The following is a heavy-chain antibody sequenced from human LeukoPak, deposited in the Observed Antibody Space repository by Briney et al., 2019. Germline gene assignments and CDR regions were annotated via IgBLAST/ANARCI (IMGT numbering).Heavy chain of an antibody. V-gene: IGHV3-7*03. J-gene: IGHJ4*02. CDR2: IKQDGSEK. Sequence: PGGSLRLSCAASGFTFSSYWMSWVRQAPGKGLEWVANIKQDGSEKYYVDSVKGRFTISRDNAKNSLYLQMNSLRAEDTALYYCARDDAAVLYSSSWFLDYWGQGTLVTVSS. CDR3: ARDDAAVLYSSSWFLDY. CDR1: GFTFSSYW. D-gene: IGHD6-13*01.